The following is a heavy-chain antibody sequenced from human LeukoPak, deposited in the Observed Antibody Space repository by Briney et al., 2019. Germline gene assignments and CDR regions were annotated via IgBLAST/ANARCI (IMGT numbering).Heavy chain of an antibody. D-gene: IGHD2-2*01. V-gene: IGHV1-18*01. CDR1: GYPFTRYG. CDR3: ATYYCSTTSCYPYFFDY. J-gene: IGHJ4*02. Sequence: GASVKVSCKASGYPFTRYGISWVRQAPGQGLEWMGWINPDKGNTKYAQKFQGRVTMTTDTSTSTAHMELRSLRSDDTAVYYCATYYCSTTSCYPYFFDYWGQGTLVTVSS. CDR2: INPDKGNT.